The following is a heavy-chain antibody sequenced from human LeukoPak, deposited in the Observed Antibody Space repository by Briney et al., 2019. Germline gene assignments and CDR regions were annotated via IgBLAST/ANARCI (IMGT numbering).Heavy chain of an antibody. V-gene: IGHV1-2*02. J-gene: IGHJ2*01. Sequence: ASVKVSSKASGYTFTGYYMHWVRQAPGQGLEGRAWINPNSGVTKFAQKFQGRVTMSRDTSISTAYMELTRLTFGDTAVYYCARGGQFHLPDWYFDLWGRGTLVTVSS. CDR2: INPNSGVT. D-gene: IGHD2-15*01. CDR3: ARGGQFHLPDWYFDL. CDR1: GYTFTGYY.